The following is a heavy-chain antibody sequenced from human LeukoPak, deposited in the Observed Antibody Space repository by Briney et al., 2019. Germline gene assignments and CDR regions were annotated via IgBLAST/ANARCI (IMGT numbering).Heavy chain of an antibody. CDR2: ISYDGSKK. V-gene: IGHV3-30-3*01. CDR3: ARGGEPHGPLDDYYYYGMDV. Sequence: SGGSLRLSCAASGCTFSSYAMHWGRQAPGKGLELVAVISYDGSKKYYADSVKGRFTISRDNSKNTLYLQMNSLRAEDTAVYYCARGGEPHGPLDDYYYYGMDVWGQGTTVTVSS. J-gene: IGHJ6*02. D-gene: IGHD1-14*01. CDR1: GCTFSSYA.